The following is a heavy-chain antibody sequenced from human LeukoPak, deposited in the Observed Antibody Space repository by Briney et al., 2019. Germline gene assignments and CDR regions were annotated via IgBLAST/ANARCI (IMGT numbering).Heavy chain of an antibody. V-gene: IGHV1-2*06. Sequence: SVKVSCKASGYTFTGYYMHWVRQAPGQGLEWMGRIKPNSGGTNYAQKFQGRVTMTRDTSISTAYMELSRLRSDDTAVYYCARDINTMVRGVMKPFDYWGQGTLVTVSS. J-gene: IGHJ4*02. CDR2: IKPNSGGT. CDR1: GYTFTGYY. CDR3: ARDINTMVRGVMKPFDY. D-gene: IGHD3-10*01.